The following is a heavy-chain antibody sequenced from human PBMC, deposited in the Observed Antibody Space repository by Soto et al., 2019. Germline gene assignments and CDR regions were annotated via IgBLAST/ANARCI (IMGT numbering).Heavy chain of an antibody. CDR3: ASGLSGIPGDGYCMDV. J-gene: IGHJ6*02. CDR2: MNPNRGNT. V-gene: IGHV1-8*01. D-gene: IGHD3-16*01. Sequence: QVQLVQYGAEVKKPGASVKVSCKASGYTFTSYDINWVRQATGQGLEWMGWMNPNRGNTGYAQKFQGRVTMTRNTTLRTAYTELSSLRSEGTAVYYCASGLSGIPGDGYCMDVWGQGTTVTVFS. CDR1: GYTFTSYD.